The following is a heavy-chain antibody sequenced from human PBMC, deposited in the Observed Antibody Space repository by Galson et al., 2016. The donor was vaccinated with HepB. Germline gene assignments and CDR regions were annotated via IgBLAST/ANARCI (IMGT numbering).Heavy chain of an antibody. V-gene: IGHV5-51*01. CDR2: IYPSDSDA. D-gene: IGHD6-25*01. CDR1: GYSFTTYW. Sequence: QSGAEVKKPGESLKISCKGSGYSFTTYWIGWVRQMPGKGLEWMGIIYPSDSDARYSPSFQGQVTISVDKSIGTAYLQWSSLKASATAMYYCSGHWGPSSSGALDRWGHGTRVTVSS. J-gene: IGHJ3*01. CDR3: SGHWGPSSSGALDR.